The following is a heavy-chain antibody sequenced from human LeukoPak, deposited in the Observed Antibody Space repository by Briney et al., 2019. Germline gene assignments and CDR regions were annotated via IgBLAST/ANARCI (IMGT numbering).Heavy chain of an antibody. V-gene: IGHV1-8*01. CDR1: GYTFTSYD. CDR3: ARDNSVGDVAWWFDP. J-gene: IGHJ5*02. Sequence: GASVKVSCKASGYTFTSYDINWLRQVTGQGLEWMGWINPSSGNTGYAQKFQGRVTMTRNTSVETAYMELSSLTSEDTAVYYCARDNSVGDVAWWFDPWGQGTLVTVSS. D-gene: IGHD1-26*01. CDR2: INPSSGNT.